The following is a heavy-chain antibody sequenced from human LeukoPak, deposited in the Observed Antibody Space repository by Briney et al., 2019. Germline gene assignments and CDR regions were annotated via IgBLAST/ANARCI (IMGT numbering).Heavy chain of an antibody. CDR3: TRNRGTEY. D-gene: IGHD1-1*01. J-gene: IGHJ4*02. Sequence: PGGALRLSCAGSGFTFSNYWMNWLGPAQGNGLDGVANTKKDGRKKVYVYYGKVHFTNSRDNSKNALYLQINNLRAEDTAVYYCTRNRGTEYWGQGTLVTVSS. CDR2: TKKDGRKK. CDR1: GFTFSNYW. V-gene: IGHV3-7*01.